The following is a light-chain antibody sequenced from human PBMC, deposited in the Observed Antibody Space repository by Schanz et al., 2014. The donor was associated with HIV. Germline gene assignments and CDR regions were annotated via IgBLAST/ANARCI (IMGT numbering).Light chain of an antibody. CDR2: DVT. J-gene: IGLJ3*02. V-gene: IGLV2-14*01. Sequence: QSALTQPPSASGSPGQSVTISCTGTSSDVGGYDYVSWYQQHPGKAPKLLIYDVTYRPSGISNRFSGSKSGYTASLTISGLQAEDEADYYCSSYTSTSTRVFGGGTKLTVL. CDR3: SSYTSTSTRV. CDR1: SSDVGGYDY.